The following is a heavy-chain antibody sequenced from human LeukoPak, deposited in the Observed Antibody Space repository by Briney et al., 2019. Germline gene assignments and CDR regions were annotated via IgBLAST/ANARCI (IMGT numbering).Heavy chain of an antibody. D-gene: IGHD3-22*01. CDR2: ISSSGSTI. J-gene: IGHJ4*02. CDR3: ARARGDSSGYYYLYYFDY. Sequence: GGSLRLSCAASGFTFSDYYMSWIRQAPGKGLEWVSYISSSGSTIYYADSVKGRFTISRDNAKDSLYLQMNSLRAEDTAVYYCARARGDSSGYYYLYYFDYWGQGTLVTVSS. V-gene: IGHV3-11*04. CDR1: GFTFSDYY.